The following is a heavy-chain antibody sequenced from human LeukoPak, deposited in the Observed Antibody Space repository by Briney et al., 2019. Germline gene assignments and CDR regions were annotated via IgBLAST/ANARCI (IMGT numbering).Heavy chain of an antibody. CDR3: AKVLGDDGGYYFDY. V-gene: IGHV3-23*01. J-gene: IGHJ4*02. CDR1: GFTFDDYA. CDR2: ISGSGGST. D-gene: IGHD1-1*01. Sequence: GRSLRLSCAASGFTFDDYAMHWVRQAPGKGLEWVSAISGSGGSTYYADSVKGRFTISRDNSKNTLYLQMNSLRAEDTAVYYCAKVLGDDGGYYFDYWGQGTLVTVSS.